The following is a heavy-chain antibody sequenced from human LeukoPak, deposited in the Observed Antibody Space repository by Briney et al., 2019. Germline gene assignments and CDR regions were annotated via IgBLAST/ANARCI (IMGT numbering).Heavy chain of an antibody. CDR2: IIPIFGTA. D-gene: IGHD1-26*01. CDR3: ARRGSLLRDNWFDP. J-gene: IGHJ5*02. CDR1: VGTFSSYA. Sequence: SVKVSCKASVGTFSSYAISWVRQAPVQGLEWMGGIIPIFGTANYAQKSQGRVTITADKSTSTAYMELSSLRSEDTAVYYCARRGSLLRDNWFDPWGQGTLVTVSS. V-gene: IGHV1-69*06.